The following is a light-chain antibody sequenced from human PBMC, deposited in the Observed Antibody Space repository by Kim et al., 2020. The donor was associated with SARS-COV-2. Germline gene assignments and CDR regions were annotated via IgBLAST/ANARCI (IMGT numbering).Light chain of an antibody. Sequence: EIVLTQSPATLSLSPGERVTLSCRASQSVSSYLAWYQQKPGQAPRLLIYDASNRATGIPARFSGGGSGTDFTITISSLEPEDFAVYYCQQRSNWPLTFGCGTKVDIK. J-gene: IGKJ4*01. V-gene: IGKV3-11*01. CDR3: QQRSNWPLT. CDR1: QSVSSY. CDR2: DAS.